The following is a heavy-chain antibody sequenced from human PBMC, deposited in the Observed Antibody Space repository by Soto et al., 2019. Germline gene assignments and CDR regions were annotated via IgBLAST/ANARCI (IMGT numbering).Heavy chain of an antibody. D-gene: IGHD3-10*01. CDR1: GFIFSSYA. CDR3: ARGSTDSYPGSRIFDF. CDR2: ITDTGGDT. V-gene: IGHV3-23*01. J-gene: IGHJ4*02. Sequence: LRLSCVASGFIFSSYAMSWVRQAPGEGLEWVSTITDTGGDTKYADSVRGRFTMSRDNSKKTLYLQMNSLRVEDSALYYCARGSTDSYPGSRIFDFWGRGTLVTVSS.